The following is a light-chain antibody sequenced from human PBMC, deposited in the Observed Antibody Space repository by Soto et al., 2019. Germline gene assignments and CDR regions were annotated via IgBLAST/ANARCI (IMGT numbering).Light chain of an antibody. Sequence: IMMAQSADPLPVSLGERANMECKSSHSLLYSSNRKSYLAWYQQKPGQAPKLLIHSASTREAGVPDRFSGSGSGTDFTLTISSLQPEDVAVYSCKQYYSSPRTFGKGTKVDIK. CDR1: HSLLYSSNRKSY. CDR2: SAS. J-gene: IGKJ1*01. V-gene: IGKV4-1*01. CDR3: KQYYSSPRT.